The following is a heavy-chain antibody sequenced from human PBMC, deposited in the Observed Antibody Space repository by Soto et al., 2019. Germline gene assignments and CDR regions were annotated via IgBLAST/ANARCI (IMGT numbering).Heavy chain of an antibody. CDR3: ARGAEMSSLTKWFDP. J-gene: IGHJ5*02. CDR2: ISRDGNAI. V-gene: IGHV3-11*01. CDR1: GFIFSDYY. D-gene: IGHD1-1*01. Sequence: GWSLRLSFASSGFIFSDYYMSWILQAPGKGLEWLAYISRDGNAIFYADSVIGRFTVSRDNAKNSLFLQMDDLRAEDTAMFFCARGAEMSSLTKWFDPWGQGTLVTVSS.